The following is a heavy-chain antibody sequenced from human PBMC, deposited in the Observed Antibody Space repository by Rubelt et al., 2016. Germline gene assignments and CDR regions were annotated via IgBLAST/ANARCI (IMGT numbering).Heavy chain of an antibody. Sequence: QAQLQQWGAGLLSPSDTLSLTCAVFTGSFNGYRWSWIRQKSDEGLEWIGEVTHSGDANYNPSLLDRGSLSAESSKNQFSLRLTSLTAADTGLYFCAGGGGFATKPYYRGPFDSWGLGTQVTVSS. D-gene: IGHD1-26*01. CDR1: TGSFNGYR. J-gene: IGHJ4*02. CDR2: VTHSGDA. V-gene: IGHV4-34*02. CDR3: AGGGGFATKPYYRGPFDS.